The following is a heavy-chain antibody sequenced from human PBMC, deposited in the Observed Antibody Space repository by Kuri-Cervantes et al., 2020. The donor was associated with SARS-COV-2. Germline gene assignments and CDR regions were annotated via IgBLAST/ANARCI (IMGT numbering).Heavy chain of an antibody. CDR1: GYSICSGYY. Sequence: GSLRLSCTVSGYSICSGYYWGWIRQPPGKGLEWIGSIYHSGSTYYNPSLKSRVTISVDTSKNQFSLKLSSVTAADTAVYYCAGDGNYDSSGGDAFDIWGQGTMVTVSS. J-gene: IGHJ3*02. V-gene: IGHV4-38-2*02. D-gene: IGHD3-22*01. CDR2: IYHSGST. CDR3: AGDGNYDSSGGDAFDI.